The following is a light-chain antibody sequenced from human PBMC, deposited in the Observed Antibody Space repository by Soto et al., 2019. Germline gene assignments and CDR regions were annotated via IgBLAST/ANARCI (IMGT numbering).Light chain of an antibody. V-gene: IGKV1-8*01. CDR3: QQYYSYPRT. CDR1: QGISSY. Sequence: AIPMAQSPSSFSASTGGRVTVACRASQGISSYLAWYQQKPGKAPKLLIYAASTLQSGVPSRFSGSGSGTDFTLTISCLQSEDFATYYCQQYYSYPRTFGQGTKVDIK. CDR2: AAS. J-gene: IGKJ1*01.